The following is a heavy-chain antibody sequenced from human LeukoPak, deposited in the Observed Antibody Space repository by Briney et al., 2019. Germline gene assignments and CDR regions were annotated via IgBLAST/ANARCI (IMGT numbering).Heavy chain of an antibody. Sequence: SETLCLTCTVSGGSISSYYWSWIRQPPGKGLEWIGYIYYSGSTNYNPSLKSRVTISVDTSKNQFSLKLSSVTAADTAVYYCARSGFRKYYYDSSGSEPSFDYWGQGTLVTVSS. D-gene: IGHD3-22*01. CDR1: GGSISSYY. CDR2: IYYSGST. V-gene: IGHV4-59*01. J-gene: IGHJ4*02. CDR3: ARSGFRKYYYDSSGSEPSFDY.